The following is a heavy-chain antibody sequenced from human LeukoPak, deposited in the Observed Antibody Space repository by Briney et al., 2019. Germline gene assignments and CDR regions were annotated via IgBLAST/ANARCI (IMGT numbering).Heavy chain of an antibody. CDR1: GYTFTSYG. D-gene: IGHD6-19*01. CDR2: ISAYNGNT. V-gene: IGHV1-18*01. Sequence: ASVKVSCKASGYTFTSYGFSWVRQAPGQGLEWMGRISAYNGNTDYPQKLLGRVTLTTDTSTSTAYMELRSLSSDDTAVYYCARGPLQWLGIGVNDYWGQGTLVTVSS. CDR3: ARGPLQWLGIGVNDY. J-gene: IGHJ4*02.